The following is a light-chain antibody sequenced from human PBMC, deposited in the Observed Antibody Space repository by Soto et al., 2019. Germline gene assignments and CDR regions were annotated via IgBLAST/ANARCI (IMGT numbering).Light chain of an antibody. J-gene: IGLJ3*02. CDR3: SSYTSSTTWV. V-gene: IGLV2-14*01. CDR1: SSDVGGYNY. Sequence: QSSLTQPASVSVSPGQSITISCTGTSSDVGGYNYVSWYQQHPGKAPKLMIYGVSNRPSGVSSRFSGSKSGNTASLTISALQAEDEADYYCSSYTSSTTWVFGGGTQLTVL. CDR2: GVS.